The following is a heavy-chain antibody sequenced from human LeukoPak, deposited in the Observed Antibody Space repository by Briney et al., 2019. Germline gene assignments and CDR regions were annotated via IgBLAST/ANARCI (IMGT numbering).Heavy chain of an antibody. D-gene: IGHD3-22*01. J-gene: IGHJ4*02. CDR3: ARESNSGYYLSY. CDR2: IYSGGRT. Sequence: GSLRLSCAASGFTVSSNYMSWVRQAPGKGPEWVSVIYSGGRTYYADSVKGRFTISRDNSKNTLYLQMNSPRAEDTAVYYCARESNSGYYLSYWGQGTLVTVSS. V-gene: IGHV3-66*01. CDR1: GFTVSSNY.